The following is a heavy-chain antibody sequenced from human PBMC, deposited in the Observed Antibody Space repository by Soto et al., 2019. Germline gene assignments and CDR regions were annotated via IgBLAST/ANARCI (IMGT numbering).Heavy chain of an antibody. V-gene: IGHV4-34*01. J-gene: IGHJ4*02. D-gene: IGHD3-16*01. CDR1: GGSFSGYY. CDR2: INHSGST. Sequence: QVQLQQWGAGLLKSSETLSLTCAVYGGSFSGYYWSWIRQPPGKGLEWIGEINHSGSTNYNPSLKSRVTISVDTSKNQFSLKLSSVTAADTAVYYCARIMGGLPIDYWGQGTLVTVSS. CDR3: ARIMGGLPIDY.